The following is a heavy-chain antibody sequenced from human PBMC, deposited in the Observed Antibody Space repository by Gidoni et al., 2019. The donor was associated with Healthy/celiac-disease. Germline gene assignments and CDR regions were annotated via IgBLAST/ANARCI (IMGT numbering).Heavy chain of an antibody. CDR3: ARGAGYYGSGTMGGMDV. J-gene: IGHJ6*02. CDR1: GYTFPSYD. D-gene: IGHD3-10*01. CDR2: RNPNSGNT. V-gene: IGHV1-8*01. Sequence: QVQLVQSGAEVKKPGASVKVSCQASGYTFPSYDITWVRQATGQGLEWMGWRNPNSGNTGYAQKFQGRVTMTRNTSISTSYMELSSLRSEDTAVYYCARGAGYYGSGTMGGMDVWGQGTTVTVSS.